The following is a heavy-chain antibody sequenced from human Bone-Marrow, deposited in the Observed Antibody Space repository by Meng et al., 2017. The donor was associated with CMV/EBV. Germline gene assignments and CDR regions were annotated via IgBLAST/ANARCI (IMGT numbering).Heavy chain of an antibody. CDR3: ASQQASGPEYFQH. CDR1: GYTFTSYA. J-gene: IGHJ1*01. CDR2: IIPIFGTA. Sequence: SVKVSCKASGYTFTSYAMHWVRQAPGQGLEWMGGIIPIFGTANYAQKFQGRVMTTTDESTSTAHMELSSLRSEDTAVYYCASQQASGPEYFQHWGQGTLVTVSS. V-gene: IGHV1-69*05. D-gene: IGHD5-12*01.